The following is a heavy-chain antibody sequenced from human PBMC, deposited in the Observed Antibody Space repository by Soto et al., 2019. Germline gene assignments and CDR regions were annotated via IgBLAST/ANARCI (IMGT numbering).Heavy chain of an antibody. V-gene: IGHV1-46*01. Sequence: ASVKVSCKASGYRFITYYLHWVRQAPGQGLEWMGMINPNGGATTYAQKFQGRVTMTTDTSTSTVYMELSSLRFDDTAVYYCARGISGSYTALDFWGQGALVTVSS. CDR2: INPNGGAT. D-gene: IGHD1-26*01. CDR1: GYRFITYY. CDR3: ARGISGSYTALDF. J-gene: IGHJ4*02.